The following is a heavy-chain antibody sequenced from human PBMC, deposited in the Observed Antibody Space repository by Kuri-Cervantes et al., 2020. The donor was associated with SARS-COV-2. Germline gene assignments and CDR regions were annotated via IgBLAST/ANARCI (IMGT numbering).Heavy chain of an antibody. CDR2: IYHSGST. D-gene: IGHD6-13*01. Sequence: SETLSLTCAVSGGSISSGGYSWSWIRQPPGKGLEWIGYIYHSGSTYYNPSLKSRVTISVDRSKNQFSLKLSSVTAADTAVYYCATGYSSRGGFDPWGQGTLVTVSS. V-gene: IGHV4-30-2*01. CDR3: ATGYSSRGGFDP. CDR1: GGSISSGGYS. J-gene: IGHJ5*02.